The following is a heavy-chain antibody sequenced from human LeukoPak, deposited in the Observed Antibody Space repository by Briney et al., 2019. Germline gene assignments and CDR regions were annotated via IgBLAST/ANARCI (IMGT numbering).Heavy chain of an antibody. V-gene: IGHV4-31*03. Sequence: SQTLSLTCTVSGVSISSGGYYWNWIRQHPVKGLEWIGYIYYSGSTYYNPSLNSRLAISVDTSKNQLSLKLSSVTAADTAVYYCARGVGYDFWSGYRVYFDNWGQGTLVSVPS. D-gene: IGHD3-3*01. CDR1: GVSISSGGYY. CDR2: IYYSGST. CDR3: ARGVGYDFWSGYRVYFDN. J-gene: IGHJ4*02.